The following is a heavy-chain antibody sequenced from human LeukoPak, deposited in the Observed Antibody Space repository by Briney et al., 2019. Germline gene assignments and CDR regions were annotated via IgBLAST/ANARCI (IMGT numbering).Heavy chain of an antibody. D-gene: IGHD2-2*01. J-gene: IGHJ4*02. CDR2: INPNSGGT. V-gene: IGHV1-2*02. CDR1: GYTFTGYY. Sequence: ASVKVSCKASGYTFTGYYMHWVRQAPGQGLEWMGWINPNSGGTNYAQKFQGRVTMTRDTSISTAYMELSRLRSDDTAVYYCVRATDIVVVPAAKAAFDYWGQGTLVTVSS. CDR3: VRATDIVVVPAAKAAFDY.